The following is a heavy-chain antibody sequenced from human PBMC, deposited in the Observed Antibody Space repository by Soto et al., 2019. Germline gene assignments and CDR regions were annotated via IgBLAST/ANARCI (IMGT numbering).Heavy chain of an antibody. J-gene: IGHJ3*02. CDR3: AKDSTSYNGIYDPFDI. D-gene: IGHD1-1*01. V-gene: IGHV3-23*04. CDR1: GFIFSNYA. CDR2: IGGAAVST. Sequence: EVQLVESGGGLVQPGGSLRLSCEASGFIFSNYAMSWVRQGPGKGLEWVSVIGGAAVSTDCADSVKGRCTVSRDDSKNTVYLQLDSLRDDDTAVYYCAKDSTSYNGIYDPFDIWGQGTMVTVSS.